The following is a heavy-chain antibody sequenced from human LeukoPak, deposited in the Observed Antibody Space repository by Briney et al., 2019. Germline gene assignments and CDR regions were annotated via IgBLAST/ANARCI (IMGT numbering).Heavy chain of an antibody. V-gene: IGHV3-30-3*01. D-gene: IGHD1-26*01. CDR1: GFTFSSYA. J-gene: IGHJ4*02. CDR3: ARDGGGSYFDY. CDR2: ISYDGSNK. Sequence: PGGSLRLSCAAAGFTFSSYAMHWVRQAPGKGLEWVAVISYDGSNKYYADSVKGRLTISRDNAKNSLYLQMNSLRADDTAMYYCARDGGGSYFDYWGQGTLVTVSS.